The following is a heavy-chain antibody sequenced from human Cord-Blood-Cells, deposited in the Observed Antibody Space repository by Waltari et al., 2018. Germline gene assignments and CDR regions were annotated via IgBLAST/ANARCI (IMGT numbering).Heavy chain of an antibody. CDR3: ARVRAAAGYIDY. J-gene: IGHJ4*02. V-gene: IGHV4-38-2*01. Sequence: QVQLQESGPGLVKPSETLSLTCAVSGYPISSGYSWGWIRPPPGKGLGWIGSIYHSGSTYYHPPLKRRVTISVGTSKNPFSLKLSSVTAADTAVYYCARVRAAAGYIDYWGQGTLVTVSS. CDR1: GYPISSGYS. CDR2: IYHSGST. D-gene: IGHD6-13*01.